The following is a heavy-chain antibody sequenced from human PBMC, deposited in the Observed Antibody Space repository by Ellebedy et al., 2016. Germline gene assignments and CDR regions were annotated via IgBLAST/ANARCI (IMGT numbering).Heavy chain of an antibody. CDR3: ARARRYFDWLLFAFDI. Sequence: GESLKISXAASGFTFSSYSMNWVRQAPGKGLEWVSSISSSSSYIYYADSVKGRFTISRDNAKNSLYLQMNSLRAEDTAVYYCARARRYFDWLLFAFDIWGQGTMVTVSS. J-gene: IGHJ3*02. D-gene: IGHD3-9*01. CDR2: ISSSSSYI. CDR1: GFTFSSYS. V-gene: IGHV3-21*01.